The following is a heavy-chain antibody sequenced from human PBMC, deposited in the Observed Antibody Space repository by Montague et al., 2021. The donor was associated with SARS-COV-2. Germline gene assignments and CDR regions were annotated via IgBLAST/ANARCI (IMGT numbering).Heavy chain of an antibody. CDR3: ARGSGWMGNAFDI. J-gene: IGHJ3*02. V-gene: IGHV4-59*01. Sequence: SETLSLTCTVSGGSISSYYWSWIRQPPGKGLEWIGYIYYSVGTNXNPSLKSRVTISVDTSKNQFSLKLSSVTAADTAVYYCARGSGWMGNAFDIWGQGTMVTVSS. CDR1: GGSISSYY. CDR2: IYYSVGT. D-gene: IGHD6-19*01.